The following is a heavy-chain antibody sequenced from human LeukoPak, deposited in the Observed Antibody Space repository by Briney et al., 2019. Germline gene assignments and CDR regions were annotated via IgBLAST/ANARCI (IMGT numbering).Heavy chain of an antibody. CDR1: GGSISSGSYY. CDR2: IYTSGST. V-gene: IGHV4-61*02. J-gene: IGHJ3*02. CDR3: TRPGARVGAFDI. Sequence: SETLSLTCTVSGGSISSGSYYWSWIRQPAGKGLEWIGRIYTSGSTNYNPSLKSRVTISVDTSKNQFSLKLSSVTAADTAVYYCTRPGARVGAFDIWGQGTMVTVSS. D-gene: IGHD1-26*01.